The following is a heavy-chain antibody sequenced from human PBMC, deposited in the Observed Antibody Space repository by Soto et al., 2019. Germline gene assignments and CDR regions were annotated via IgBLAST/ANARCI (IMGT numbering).Heavy chain of an antibody. D-gene: IGHD1-7*01. J-gene: IGHJ4*02. V-gene: IGHV1-18*01. CDR1: GYTFTSYG. Sequence: QVQLVQPGAEVKKPGASEKVSCKASGYTFTSYGISWVRQAPGQGLVWMGWISAYNGNTNYAQKLQGRVTMTTDTSTSTAYMELRSLRSDDTAVYYCARDRYITGTGGFDYWGQGTLVTVSS. CDR2: ISAYNGNT. CDR3: ARDRYITGTGGFDY.